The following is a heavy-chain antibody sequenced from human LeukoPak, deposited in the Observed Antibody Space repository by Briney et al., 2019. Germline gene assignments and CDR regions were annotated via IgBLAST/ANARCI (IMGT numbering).Heavy chain of an antibody. Sequence: SETLSLTCAVYGGSFSGYYWSWIRQPPGKGLEWIGEINHSGSTNYNPSLKSRVTISVDTSKNQFSLKLSSVTAADTAVYYCASLYSSGFHFDYWGQGTLVAVSS. CDR3: ASLYSSGFHFDY. J-gene: IGHJ4*02. V-gene: IGHV4-34*01. CDR1: GGSFSGYY. D-gene: IGHD6-19*01. CDR2: INHSGST.